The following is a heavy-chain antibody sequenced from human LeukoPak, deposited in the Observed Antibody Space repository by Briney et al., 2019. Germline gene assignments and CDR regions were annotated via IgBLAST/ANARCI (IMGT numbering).Heavy chain of an antibody. CDR2: IIHSGRT. CDR1: GGSFSGYY. D-gene: IGHD2-2*01. V-gene: IGHV4-34*01. J-gene: IGHJ4*02. Sequence: SETLSLTCGVYGGSFSGYYWTWIRQSPGRGLEWIGEIIHSGRTNYNPSLTSRVSISVDTSKNQFSLELSSVTAADTAVYYCARGILVTVYAAFDYWGQGTLVTVSA. CDR3: ARGILVTVYAAFDY.